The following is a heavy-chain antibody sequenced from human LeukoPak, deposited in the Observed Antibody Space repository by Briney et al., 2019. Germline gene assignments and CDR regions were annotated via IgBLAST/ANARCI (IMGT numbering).Heavy chain of an antibody. J-gene: IGHJ4*02. CDR1: GDSFSSYY. Sequence: SETLSLTCTVSGDSFSSYYWSWIRQPPGKGLEWIGHIYNRGNTHYNPSLKSRVTISVDTSKNQFSLTLNPVTAADTAVFYCARRPHNWGFDYWGQGTLVTVSS. V-gene: IGHV4-59*08. CDR3: ARRPHNWGFDY. CDR2: IYNRGNT. D-gene: IGHD7-27*01.